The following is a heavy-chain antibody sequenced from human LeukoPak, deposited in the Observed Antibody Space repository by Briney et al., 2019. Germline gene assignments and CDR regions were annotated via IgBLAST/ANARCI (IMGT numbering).Heavy chain of an antibody. J-gene: IGHJ4*02. CDR1: GYDFTSYW. D-gene: IGHD1-1*01. CDR3: ARQEQLGRGFDF. Sequence: GDSLKISCKTSGYDFTSYWIGWVRQMPGKGLEWMGIIYPYDSDTRYRASFEGQVTISADKSISTAYLEWSSLQASDTAMYYCARQEQLGRGFDFWGQGTLVTVSS. CDR2: IYPYDSDT. V-gene: IGHV5-51*01.